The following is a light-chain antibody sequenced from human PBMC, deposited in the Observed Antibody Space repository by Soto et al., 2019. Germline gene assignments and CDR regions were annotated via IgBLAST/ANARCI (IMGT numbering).Light chain of an antibody. CDR3: SAWDDSLSGRV. CDR2: SNN. Sequence: QPVLTQPPSASGTPGQRVLISCSGSSSNIGNNYVHWYQQLPGTAPKLLIFSNNQRPSGVPDRFSGSKSGISASLAISGLRPDDEADYYCSAWDDSLSGRVFGGGTKLTVL. CDR1: SSNIGNNY. V-gene: IGLV1-47*02. J-gene: IGLJ3*02.